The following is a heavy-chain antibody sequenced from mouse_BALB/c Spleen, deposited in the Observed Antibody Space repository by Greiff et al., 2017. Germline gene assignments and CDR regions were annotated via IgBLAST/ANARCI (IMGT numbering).Heavy chain of an antibody. Sequence: ESGPGLVKPSQSLSLTCSVTGYSITSGYYWNWIRQFPGNKLEWMGYISYDGSNNYNPSLKNRISITRDTSKNQFFLKLNSVTTEDTATYYCARAGYGNYVPYFDYWGQGTTLTVSS. J-gene: IGHJ2*01. D-gene: IGHD2-1*01. CDR3: ARAGYGNYVPYFDY. CDR2: ISYDGSN. V-gene: IGHV3-6*02. CDR1: GYSITSGYY.